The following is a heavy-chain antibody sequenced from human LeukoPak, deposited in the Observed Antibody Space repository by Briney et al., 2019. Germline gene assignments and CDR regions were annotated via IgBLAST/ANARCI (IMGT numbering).Heavy chain of an antibody. J-gene: IGHJ4*02. CDR2: IYSGGST. V-gene: IGHV3-53*01. CDR3: ASAYFSGGRGYNFYT. Sequence: PGGSLRLSCAASGFTVSSNYMSWVRQAPGKGLEWVSVIYSGGSTYYADSVKGRFTISRGNSKNTLYLQMNSLRAEDTAVYYCASAYFSGGRGYNFYTWGQGTLVIASS. D-gene: IGHD2-15*01. CDR1: GFTVSSNY.